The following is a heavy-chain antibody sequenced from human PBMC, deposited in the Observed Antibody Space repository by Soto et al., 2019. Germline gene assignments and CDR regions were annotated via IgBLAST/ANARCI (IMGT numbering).Heavy chain of an antibody. J-gene: IGHJ6*02. CDR1: GFAFSGYA. D-gene: IGHD1-26*01. CDR3: AKDTTRGNYYGMDV. V-gene: IGHV3-23*01. Sequence: GVLRLSCAASGFAFSGYAMSWVRQAPGQGLEWVSAISAYGGSTYYADSVKGRLTISRGNSNNMLYLEMISLRAEDTAIYYCAKDTTRGNYYGMDVWGQGTTVTVSS. CDR2: ISAYGGST.